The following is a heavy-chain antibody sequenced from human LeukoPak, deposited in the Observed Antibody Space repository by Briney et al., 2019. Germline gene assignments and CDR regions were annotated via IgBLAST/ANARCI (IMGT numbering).Heavy chain of an antibody. CDR3: ARPHYDILTGYPTWFDP. CDR2: IYYSGST. CDR1: GVSINSGGYY. V-gene: IGHV4-61*08. J-gene: IGHJ5*02. D-gene: IGHD3-9*01. Sequence: SETLSLTCTVSGVSINSGGYYWSWIRQPPGKGLEWIGYIYYSGSTNYNPSLKSRVTISVDTSKNQFSLKLSSVTAADTAVYYCARPHYDILTGYPTWFDPWGQGTLVTVSS.